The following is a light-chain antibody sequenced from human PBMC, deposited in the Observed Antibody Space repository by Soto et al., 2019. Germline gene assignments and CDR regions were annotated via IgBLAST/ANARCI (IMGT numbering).Light chain of an antibody. CDR2: GAS. CDR1: QSVRSNY. Sequence: EIVLTQSPGTLSLSPGERATLSCRASQSVRSNYLAWYQQKPGQAPSLLIYGASTRATRIPDRFSSSGSGTVFTLTTTRMEPEELAVYYRLHYGISPGTFGHETKQEIK. V-gene: IGKV3-20*01. J-gene: IGKJ2*01. CDR3: LHYGISPGT.